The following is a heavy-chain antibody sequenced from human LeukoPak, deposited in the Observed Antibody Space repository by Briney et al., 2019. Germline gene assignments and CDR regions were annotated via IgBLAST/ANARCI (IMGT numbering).Heavy chain of an antibody. J-gene: IGHJ6*02. CDR3: ARGYGGPAAPFSSSFGV. V-gene: IGHV4-31*03. Sequence: SETLSLTCNVSRGSMRSGGYYWTWIRQLPGKGLEWIGNIYYTGNTRYNPSLKSRVLISIDTSKRQFSLNLRSLTAADTAVYYCARGYGGPAAPFSSSFGVWGHGTTVTVSS. CDR1: RGSMRSGGYY. D-gene: IGHD6-13*01. CDR2: IYYTGNT.